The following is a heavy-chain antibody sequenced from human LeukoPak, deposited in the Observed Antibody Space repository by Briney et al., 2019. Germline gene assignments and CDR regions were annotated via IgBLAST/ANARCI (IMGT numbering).Heavy chain of an antibody. J-gene: IGHJ5*02. CDR3: ARVLASVAGTKNWFDP. D-gene: IGHD6-19*01. Sequence: GASVKVSCKASGYTFTGYYMHWVRQAPGQGLEWMGWINPNSGGTNYAQKFQGRVTMTRDTSISTAYMELSRLRSDDTAVYYCARVLASVAGTKNWFDPWGQGTLVTVSS. CDR2: INPNSGGT. V-gene: IGHV1-2*02. CDR1: GYTFTGYY.